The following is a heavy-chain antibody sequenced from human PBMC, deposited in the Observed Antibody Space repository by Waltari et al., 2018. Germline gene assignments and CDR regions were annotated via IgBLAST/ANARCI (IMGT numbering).Heavy chain of an antibody. CDR2: RAGGGRT. J-gene: IGHJ6*02. Sequence: YMRCCRRPPRKTVLGSIRNRAGGGRTTYTPSFRSRFTISRDNAKSPLSLKMTPITVADTAVYYCASDRGRGYGMDAWGQGTTVTVS. CDR1: Y. V-gene: IGHV4-34*13. D-gene: IGHD3-16*01. CDR3: ASDRGRGYGMDA.